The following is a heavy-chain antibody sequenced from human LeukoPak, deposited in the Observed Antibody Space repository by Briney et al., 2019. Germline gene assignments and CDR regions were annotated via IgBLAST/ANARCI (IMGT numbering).Heavy chain of an antibody. CDR3: ATQILLCHYY. CDR1: GGSFSSYY. V-gene: IGHV4-39*01. CDR2: IFYSGTT. Sequence: SETLSLTCAVYGGSFSSYYWGWIRQPPGKGLEWIGTIFYSGTTYYNPSLKSRVTISVDTSNNQFSLKLTSVTAADTAMYYCATQILLCHYYWGQGTLVTVSP. D-gene: IGHD2-21*01. J-gene: IGHJ4*02.